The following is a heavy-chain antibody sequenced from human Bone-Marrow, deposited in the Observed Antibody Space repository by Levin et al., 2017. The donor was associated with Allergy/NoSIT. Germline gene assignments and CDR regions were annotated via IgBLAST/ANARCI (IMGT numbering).Heavy chain of an antibody. CDR3: ARGREMWGLYYYMDG. V-gene: IGHV1-8*01. CDR2: MNPNSGNT. CDR1: GYTFTSYD. Sequence: ASVKVSFKASGYTFTSYDINWVRQATGQGLEWMGWMNPNSGNTGYAQKFQGRVTMTRNTSISTAYMELSSLRSEDTAVYYCARGREMWGLYYYMDGWGKGTTVTVSS. D-gene: IGHD5-24*01. J-gene: IGHJ6*03.